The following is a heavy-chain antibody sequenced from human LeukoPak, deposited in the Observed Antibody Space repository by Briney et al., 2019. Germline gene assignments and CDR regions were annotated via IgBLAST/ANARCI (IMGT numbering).Heavy chain of an antibody. CDR2: ISWNSGSI. CDR3: AKDKGSSGWFFDY. CDR1: GFTFDDYA. V-gene: IGHV3-9*03. D-gene: IGHD6-19*01. J-gene: IGHJ4*02. Sequence: GGSLRLSCAASGFTFDDYAMHGVRQAPGKGLEGVSGISWNSGSIGYADSVKGRFTISRDNAKNSLYLQMNSLRAEDMALYYCAKDKGSSGWFFDYWGQGTLVTVSS.